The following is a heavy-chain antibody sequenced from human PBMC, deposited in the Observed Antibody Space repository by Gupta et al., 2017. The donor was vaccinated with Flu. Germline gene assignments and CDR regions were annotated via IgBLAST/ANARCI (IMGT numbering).Heavy chain of an antibody. CDR2: IYTSGST. D-gene: IGHD3-22*01. V-gene: IGHV4-4*07. Sequence: QVQLQESGPGLVKPSETLSLTCTVSGGSISSYYWSWIRQPAGKGLEWIGRIYTSGSTNYNPSLKRRVTMSVDTSKNQCALKLSSVTAADTAVYYCARVVKVDYYDSSGYFLPWGQGTLVTAYS. CDR3: ARVVKVDYYDSSGYFLP. J-gene: IGHJ5*02. CDR1: GGSISSYY.